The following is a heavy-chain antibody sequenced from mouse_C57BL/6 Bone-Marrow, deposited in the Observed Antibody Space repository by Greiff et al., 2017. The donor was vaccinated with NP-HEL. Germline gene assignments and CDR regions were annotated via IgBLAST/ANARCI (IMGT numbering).Heavy chain of an antibody. V-gene: IGHV2-2*01. CDR1: GFSLTSYG. J-gene: IGHJ2*01. Sequence: VQLQQSGPGLVQPSQSLSITCTVSGFSLTSYGVHWVRQSPGKGLEWLGVIWSGGSTDYNAAFISRLSISKDNSKSQVFFKMNSLQADDTAIYYCARNRITTGFDYWGQGTTLTVSS. D-gene: IGHD1-1*01. CDR2: IWSGGST. CDR3: ARNRITTGFDY.